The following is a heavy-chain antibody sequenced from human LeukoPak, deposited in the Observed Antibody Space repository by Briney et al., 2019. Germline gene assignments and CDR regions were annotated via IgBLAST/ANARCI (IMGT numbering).Heavy chain of an antibody. Sequence: SETLSLTCAVYGGSFSGFYWSWIRQPPGKGLEWIGEVNDIGSTNYNPSLKSRVTISADTSKNQFSLKLSSVTAADTAVCFCARDHVLLWFGESQRTYGMDVWGQGTTVTVSS. CDR1: GGSFSGFY. CDR2: VNDIGST. D-gene: IGHD3-10*01. CDR3: ARDHVLLWFGESQRTYGMDV. V-gene: IGHV4-34*01. J-gene: IGHJ6*02.